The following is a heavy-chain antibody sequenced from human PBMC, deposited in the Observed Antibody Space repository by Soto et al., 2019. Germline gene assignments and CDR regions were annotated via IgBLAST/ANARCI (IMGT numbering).Heavy chain of an antibody. Sequence: SVKVSCKASGGTFSSYAISWVRQAPGQGLEWMGGIIPIFGTANYAQKFQGRVTITADESTSTAYMELSSLRSEDTAVYYCASFIGGSTPAPLRWYHKEKGYGMDVWGQGTTVTVSS. CDR2: IIPIFGTA. D-gene: IGHD2-2*01. J-gene: IGHJ6*02. CDR3: ASFIGGSTPAPLRWYHKEKGYGMDV. CDR1: GGTFSSYA. V-gene: IGHV1-69*13.